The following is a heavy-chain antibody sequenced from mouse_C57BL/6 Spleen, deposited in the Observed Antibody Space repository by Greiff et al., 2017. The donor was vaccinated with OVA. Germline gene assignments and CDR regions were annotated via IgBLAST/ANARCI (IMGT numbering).Heavy chain of an antibody. CDR3: ARHLITTVVANAMDY. CDR1: GYTFTSYW. J-gene: IGHJ4*01. D-gene: IGHD1-1*01. Sequence: QVQLQQSGAELVKPGASVKMSCKASGYTFTSYWITWVKQRPGQGLEWIGDIYPGSGSTNYNEKFKSKATLTVDTSSSTAYMQLSSLTSEDSAVYYCARHLITTVVANAMDYWGQGTSVTVSS. V-gene: IGHV1-55*01. CDR2: IYPGSGST.